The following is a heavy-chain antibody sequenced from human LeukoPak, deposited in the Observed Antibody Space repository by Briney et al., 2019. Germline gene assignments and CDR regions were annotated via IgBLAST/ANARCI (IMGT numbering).Heavy chain of an antibody. V-gene: IGHV4-59*08. CDR1: GGSIGSYY. CDR3: ARHGGSWTFDY. D-gene: IGHD6-13*01. J-gene: IGHJ4*02. CDR2: IDNSGST. Sequence: SEPLSLTCTISGGSIGSYYWTWIRQPPGKGLEWIGYIDNSGSTNYTPSFKSRVTMSVDTSKNLFSLKLSSVTAADTAVYFCARHGGSWTFDYWGQGTLVTVSP.